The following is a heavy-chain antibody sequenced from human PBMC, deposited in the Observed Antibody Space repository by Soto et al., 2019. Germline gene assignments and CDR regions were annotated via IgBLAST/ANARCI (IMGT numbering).Heavy chain of an antibody. CDR2: ISYDGSNK. D-gene: IGHD6-6*01. J-gene: IGHJ4*02. Sequence: HPGGSLRLSCAASGFTFSSYGMHWVRQAPGKGLEWVAVISYDGSNKYYADSVKGRFTISRDNSKNTLYLQMNSLRAEDTAVYYCAKVTAPFIAARSYYFDYWGQGTLVTVSS. CDR3: AKVTAPFIAARSYYFDY. V-gene: IGHV3-30*18. CDR1: GFTFSSYG.